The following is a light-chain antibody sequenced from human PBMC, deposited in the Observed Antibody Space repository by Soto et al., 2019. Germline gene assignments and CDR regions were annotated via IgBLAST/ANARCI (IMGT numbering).Light chain of an antibody. CDR3: QQRANWPLT. V-gene: IGKV3-11*01. Sequence: EIVLTQSPATLSLSPGERATLFCRASQRLSSFLAWFQQKPGQAPRLLIYDTSNRATGIPARFSGSGSGTDFTLTISSLEPEDFAVYFCQQRANWPLTFGGGTKVEIK. CDR1: QRLSSF. J-gene: IGKJ4*01. CDR2: DTS.